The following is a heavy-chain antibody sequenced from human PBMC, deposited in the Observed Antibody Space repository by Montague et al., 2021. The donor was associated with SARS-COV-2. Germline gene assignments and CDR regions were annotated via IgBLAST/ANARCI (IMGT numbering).Heavy chain of an antibody. D-gene: IGHD3-9*01. CDR1: GFSLSTSGMC. Sequence: PALVKPTQTLTLTCTFSGFSLSTSGMCVSWIRQPPGKALEWLARIDWDDDKYYSTSLKTRLTISKDTSKNQVVLTMTNMDPVDTATYYCARRTYDILTGYADGMDVWGQGTTVTVSS. CDR3: ARRTYDILTGYADGMDV. V-gene: IGHV2-70*11. J-gene: IGHJ6*02. CDR2: IDWDDDK.